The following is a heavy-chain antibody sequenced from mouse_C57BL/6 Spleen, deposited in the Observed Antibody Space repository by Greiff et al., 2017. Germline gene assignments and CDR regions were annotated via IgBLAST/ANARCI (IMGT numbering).Heavy chain of an antibody. Sequence: QVQLKESGPELVKPGASVKISCKASGYAFSSSWMNWVKQRPGKGLEWIGRIYPGDGDTNYNGKFKGKATLTADKSSSTAYMQLSSLTSDDSAVYFCARGGTRYFDVWGTGTTVTVSS. CDR3: ARGGTRYFDV. J-gene: IGHJ1*03. CDR1: GYAFSSSW. D-gene: IGHD2-13*01. CDR2: IYPGDGDT. V-gene: IGHV1-82*01.